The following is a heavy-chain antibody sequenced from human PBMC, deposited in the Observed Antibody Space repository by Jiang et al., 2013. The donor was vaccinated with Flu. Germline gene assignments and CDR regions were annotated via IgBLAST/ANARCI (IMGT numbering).Heavy chain of an antibody. CDR3: AKPLLVPTSGYVALGFDY. V-gene: IGHV3-33*06. CDR2: IWYDGSNK. D-gene: IGHD5-12*01. CDR1: GFTFRNYG. J-gene: IGHJ4*02. Sequence: VQLLESGGGVVQPGRSLRLSCAASGFTFRNYGMHWVRQAPGKGLEWVSLIWYDGSNKYYEDSVKGRFTISRDNSKNTLYLQMNSLRAEDTAVYYCAKPLLVPTSGYVALGFDYWGQGTLVTVSS.